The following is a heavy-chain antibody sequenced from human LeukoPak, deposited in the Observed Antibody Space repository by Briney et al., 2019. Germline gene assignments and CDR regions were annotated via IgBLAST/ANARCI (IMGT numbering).Heavy chain of an antibody. CDR1: GGSISSYY. CDR2: IYTSGST. CDR3: ARDRRLRETGLQAGYYYMDV. Sequence: SETLSLTCTVSGGSISSYYWSWIRQPAGKGLEWIGRIYTSGSTNYNPSLKSRVTMSVDTSKNQFSLKLSSVTAADTAVYYCARDRRLRETGLQAGYYYMDVWGKGTTVTVSS. J-gene: IGHJ6*03. D-gene: IGHD3-9*01. V-gene: IGHV4-4*07.